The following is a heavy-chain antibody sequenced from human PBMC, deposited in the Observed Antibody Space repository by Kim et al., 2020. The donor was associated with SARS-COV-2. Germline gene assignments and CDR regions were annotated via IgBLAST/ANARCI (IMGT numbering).Heavy chain of an antibody. CDR1: GFTFSSYG. V-gene: IGHV3-30*18. J-gene: IGHJ6*02. CDR2: ISYDGSNK. CDR3: AKMRRPYYYYGMDV. Sequence: GGSLRLSCAASGFTFSSYGMHWVRQAPGKGLEWVAVISYDGSNKYYADSVKGRFTISRDNSKNTLYLQMNSLRAEDTAVYYCAKMRRPYYYYGMDVGAKG.